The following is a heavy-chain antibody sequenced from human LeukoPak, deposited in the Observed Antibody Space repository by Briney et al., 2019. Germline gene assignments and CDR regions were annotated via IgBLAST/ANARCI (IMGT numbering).Heavy chain of an antibody. V-gene: IGHV3-23*01. Sequence: GGSLRLSCAASGFIFNNYGLIWVRQAPGKGLEWVSAISNDGGGTNYADFVKGRFTISRDNSKNTLFLQMNSLRAEDTAVYYCARSSGWWSLDYWGQGTLVTVSS. CDR3: ARSSGWWSLDY. J-gene: IGHJ4*02. CDR1: GFIFNNYG. D-gene: IGHD6-19*01. CDR2: ISNDGGGT.